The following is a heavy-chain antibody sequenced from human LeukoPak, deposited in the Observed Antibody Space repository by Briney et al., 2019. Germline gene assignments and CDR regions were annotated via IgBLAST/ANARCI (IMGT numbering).Heavy chain of an antibody. V-gene: IGHV1-69*13. J-gene: IGHJ6*02. CDR2: IIPIFGTA. Sequence: SVKVSCKSSGHTLVSYGIIWVRQAPGQGLEWMGGIIPIFGTANYAQKFQGRVTITADESTSTAYMELSSLRSEDTAVYYCARDGRYYGSHYGMDVWGQGTTVTVSS. D-gene: IGHD3-10*01. CDR1: GHTLVSYG. CDR3: ARDGRYYGSHYGMDV.